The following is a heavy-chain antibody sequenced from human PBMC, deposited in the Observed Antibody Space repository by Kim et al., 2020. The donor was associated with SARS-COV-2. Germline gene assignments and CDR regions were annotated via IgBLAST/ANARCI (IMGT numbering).Heavy chain of an antibody. V-gene: IGHV4-34*01. Sequence: SETLSLTCAVYGGSFSGYYWSWIRQPPGKGLEWIGEINHSGSTNYNPSLKSRVTISVDTSKNQFSLKLSSVTAADTAVYYCARAPRLLVAARRRYFDYWGQGTLVTVSS. J-gene: IGHJ4*02. D-gene: IGHD6-6*01. CDR3: ARAPRLLVAARRRYFDY. CDR2: INHSGST. CDR1: GGSFSGYY.